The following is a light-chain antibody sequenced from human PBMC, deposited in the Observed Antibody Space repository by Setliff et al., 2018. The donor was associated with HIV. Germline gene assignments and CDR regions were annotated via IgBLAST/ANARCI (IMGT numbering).Light chain of an antibody. V-gene: IGLV2-14*03. J-gene: IGLJ1*01. CDR1: SSDIGSYNY. Sequence: QSVLTQPASVSGSPGQSITISCNGTSSDIGSYNYVSWYQQHPGKAPKLVIYDVAQRPSGGSSRFSGSKSDDTASLTISGLQTEDEADYYCNSYTSSDTYVFGTGTKVTVL. CDR3: NSYTSSDTYV. CDR2: DVA.